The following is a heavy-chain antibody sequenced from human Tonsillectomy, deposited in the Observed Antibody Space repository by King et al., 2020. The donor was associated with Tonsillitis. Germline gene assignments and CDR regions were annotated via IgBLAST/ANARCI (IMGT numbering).Heavy chain of an antibody. J-gene: IGHJ3*02. CDR2: ISSNGQST. Sequence: VQLVESGGGLVQPGGSLRLSCSASGFTFRSYVMHWVRQAPGKGLEYVSAISSNGQSTYYADSVKGRFTISRDNSKNTLFLQMSSLRAEDTAVYYCVTDRLWFGELLYVSAFDIWGQGTMVTVSS. V-gene: IGHV3-64D*06. CDR3: VTDRLWFGELLYVSAFDI. CDR1: GFTFRSYV. D-gene: IGHD3-10*01.